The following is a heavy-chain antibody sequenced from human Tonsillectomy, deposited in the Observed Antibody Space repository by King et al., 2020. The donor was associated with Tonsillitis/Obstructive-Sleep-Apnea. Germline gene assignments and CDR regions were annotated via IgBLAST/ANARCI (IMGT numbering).Heavy chain of an antibody. V-gene: IGHV3-21*01. CDR2: ISSSGTYI. Sequence: VQLVESGGGLVKPGGSLRLSCAASGFTFSSYSMNWVRQAPGMGLEWVSSISSSGTYIYYADSVKGRFTISRDNSKNSLYLQMNSLRAEDTAVYYCARGDIGVVPAATGFDPWGQGTLVTVSS. J-gene: IGHJ5*02. CDR3: ARGDIGVVPAATGFDP. CDR1: GFTFSSYS. D-gene: IGHD2-2*01.